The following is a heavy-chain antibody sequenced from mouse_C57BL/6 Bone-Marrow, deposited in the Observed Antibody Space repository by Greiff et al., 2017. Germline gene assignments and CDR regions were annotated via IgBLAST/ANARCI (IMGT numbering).Heavy chain of an antibody. D-gene: IGHD1-1*01. J-gene: IGHJ3*01. CDR1: GYTFTSYW. CDR2: IYPGNSDT. CDR3: TRRNGSSAAWFAY. V-gene: IGHV1-5*01. Sequence: VQLQQSGTVLARPGASVKMSCKTSGYTFTSYWMHWVKQRPGQGLEWIGAIYPGNSDTSYNQKFKGKAKLTAVTSASTAYMELSSLTNEDSAVYYCTRRNGSSAAWFAYWGQGTLVTVSA.